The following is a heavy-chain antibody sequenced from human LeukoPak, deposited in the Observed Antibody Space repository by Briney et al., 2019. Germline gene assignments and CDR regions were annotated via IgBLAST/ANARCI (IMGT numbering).Heavy chain of an antibody. V-gene: IGHV4-39*07. CDR2: IFYAGST. CDR3: ARDTSGYKGPHFDY. Sequence: PSETLSLTCTVSGDSMSSSDYYWGWIRQSPGKGLEWIGTIFYAGSTNYNPSLKSRVTISVDTSKNQFSLKLSSVTAADTAVYYCARDTSGYKGPHFDYWGQGTLVTVSS. CDR1: GDSMSSSDYY. D-gene: IGHD3-3*01. J-gene: IGHJ4*02.